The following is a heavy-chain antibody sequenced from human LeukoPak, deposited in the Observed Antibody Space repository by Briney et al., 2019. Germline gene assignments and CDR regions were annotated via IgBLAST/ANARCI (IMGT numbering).Heavy chain of an antibody. J-gene: IGHJ4*02. CDR1: GYTFTSYG. CDR3: ARDVYEQWLPGAFDY. D-gene: IGHD6-19*01. CDR2: ISAYNGNT. V-gene: IGHV1-18*01. Sequence: ASVKVSCKASGYTFTSYGISWVRQAPGQGLEWMGWISAYNGNTNYAQKLQGRVTMTTDTSTSTAYMELRSLRSDDTAVCYCARDVYEQWLPGAFDYWGQGTLVTVSS.